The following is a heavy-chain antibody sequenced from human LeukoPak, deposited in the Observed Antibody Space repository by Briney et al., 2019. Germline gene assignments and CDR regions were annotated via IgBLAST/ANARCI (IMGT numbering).Heavy chain of an antibody. J-gene: IGHJ4*02. CDR2: IWYDGSSK. CDR1: GFTFSSFG. V-gene: IGHV3-33*01. Sequence: GGSLRLSCAASGFTFSSFGMHWVRQAPGKGLEWVAVIWYDGSSKYYADSVKGQFTISRDNSKNTLYLQMNSLRAEDTAVYYCARDETTGVLHFDYWGQGTLVTVSS. D-gene: IGHD4-11*01. CDR3: ARDETTGVLHFDY.